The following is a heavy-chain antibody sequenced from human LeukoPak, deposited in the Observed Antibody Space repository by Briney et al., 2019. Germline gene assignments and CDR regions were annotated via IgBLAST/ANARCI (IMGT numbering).Heavy chain of an antibody. Sequence: SETLSLTCTVSGGSISSYYWSWIRQPPGKGLEWIGYIYYSGSTNYNPSLKSRVTISVDTSKNQFSLKLSSVTAADTAVYYCARHAGRYSGSYDYYYYGMDVWGQGTTVTVSS. D-gene: IGHD1-26*01. CDR3: ARHAGRYSGSYDYYYYGMDV. CDR1: GGSISSYY. J-gene: IGHJ6*02. CDR2: IYYSGST. V-gene: IGHV4-59*08.